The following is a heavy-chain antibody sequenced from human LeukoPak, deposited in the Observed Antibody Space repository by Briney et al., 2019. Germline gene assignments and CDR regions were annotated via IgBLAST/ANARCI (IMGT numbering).Heavy chain of an antibody. J-gene: IGHJ5*02. CDR2: ISRASESI. Sequence: GGSLRLSCAASGFTFSSYGMTWVRQAPGKGLEWVSIISRASESIFYADSVKGRFTISRDNAKNSLYLQMNGLRAEDTAVYYCARGATDVTRWFDPWGQGTRVTVSS. CDR1: GFTFSSYG. V-gene: IGHV3-21*01. CDR3: ARGATDVTRWFDP. D-gene: IGHD1-1*01.